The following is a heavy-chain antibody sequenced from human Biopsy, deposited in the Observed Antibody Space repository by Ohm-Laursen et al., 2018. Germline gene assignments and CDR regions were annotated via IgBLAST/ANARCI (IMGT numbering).Heavy chain of an antibody. V-gene: IGHV1-24*01. D-gene: IGHD6-13*01. CDR2: FAPENGKT. J-gene: IGHJ3*02. CDR3: ARSLSAIRVYAFDI. CDR1: GYTLTELS. Sequence: ASVKVSCKVSGYTLTELSMHWVRQAPGKGLEWMGGFAPENGKTVYAQKFQGRVTMTGDTSTSTAYMELRSLRSDDTAVYFCARSLSAIRVYAFDIGGQGTMVTVSS.